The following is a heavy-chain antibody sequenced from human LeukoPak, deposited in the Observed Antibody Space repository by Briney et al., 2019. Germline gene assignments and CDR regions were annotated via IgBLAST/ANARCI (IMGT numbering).Heavy chain of an antibody. D-gene: IGHD3-10*01. V-gene: IGHV3-15*01. Sequence: GGSLRLSCAASGFTFSNAWMSWVRQAPGKGLEWVGRIKSKTDGGTTDYAAPVKGRFTISRDDSKNTAYLQMDSLKTEDTAVYYCTGNYYGSGSYADFDYWGQGTLVTVSS. J-gene: IGHJ4*02. CDR3: TGNYYGSGSYADFDY. CDR2: IKSKTDGGTT. CDR1: GFTFSNAW.